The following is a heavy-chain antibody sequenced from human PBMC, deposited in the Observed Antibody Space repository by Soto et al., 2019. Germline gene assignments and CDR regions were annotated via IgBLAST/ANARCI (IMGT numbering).Heavy chain of an antibody. J-gene: IGHJ4*02. CDR3: ARDMATQGAY. CDR2: IYTAGST. CDR1: GFTVSNSY. Sequence: EVQLVESGGGLVQPGGSLRLSCAASGFTVSNSYMTWVRQAPGKGLEWVSVIYTAGSTFYADSVKGRFTISRDTSKNTVYIQMNSLRAEDTAVYYCARDMATQGAYWGQGALVTVSS. V-gene: IGHV3-66*01. D-gene: IGHD5-12*01.